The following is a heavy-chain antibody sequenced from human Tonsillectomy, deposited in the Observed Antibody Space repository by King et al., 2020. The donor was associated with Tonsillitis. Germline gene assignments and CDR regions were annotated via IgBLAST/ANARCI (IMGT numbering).Heavy chain of an antibody. CDR3: AKDRGVTDPYYNYGMDV. Sequence: VQLVESGGGAVQPGRSLRLSCAASGFTFSSYGIHWVRQAPGKGLEWVAVISYDGSNKNYADSVKGRFTISRDNSKNTLSLQMNSLRAEDTAVYYCAKDRGVTDPYYNYGMDVWGQGTTVTVSS. J-gene: IGHJ6*02. CDR2: ISYDGSNK. D-gene: IGHD2-21*02. CDR1: GFTFSSYG. V-gene: IGHV3-30*18.